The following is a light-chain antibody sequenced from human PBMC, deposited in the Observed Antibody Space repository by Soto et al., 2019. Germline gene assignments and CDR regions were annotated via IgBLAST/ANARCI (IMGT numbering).Light chain of an antibody. V-gene: IGKV1-NL1*01. CDR2: AAS. Sequence: DIQMTQSPSSLSASVGDRVTITCQASQDINKNLIWYQQKPGQPPRLLIYAASTRATGVPDRFSGSGSATDFTLTISRLEPEDSAVYYCHHYDSSPPYTLGQGTRLENK. CDR1: QDINKN. J-gene: IGKJ5*01. CDR3: HHYDSSPPYT.